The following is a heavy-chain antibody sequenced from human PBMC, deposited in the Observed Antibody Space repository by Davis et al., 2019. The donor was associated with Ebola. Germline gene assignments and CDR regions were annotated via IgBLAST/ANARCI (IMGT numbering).Heavy chain of an antibody. CDR3: ARLSALALYDSSGYFDY. V-gene: IGHV5-51*01. Sequence: GESLKISCKGSGYSFTSYWISWVRQMPGEGLEWMGMIYDGESDIRYRPSFQGQVTISADKSISTAYLQWSTLKASDTAMYYCARLSALALYDSSGYFDYWGQGTLVTVSS. J-gene: IGHJ4*02. CDR1: GYSFTSYW. D-gene: IGHD3-22*01. CDR2: IYDGESDI.